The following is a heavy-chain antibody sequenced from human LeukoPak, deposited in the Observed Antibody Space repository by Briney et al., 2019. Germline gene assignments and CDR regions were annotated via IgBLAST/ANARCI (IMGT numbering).Heavy chain of an antibody. J-gene: IGHJ4*02. D-gene: IGHD5-24*01. V-gene: IGHV1-69*13. CDR3: ARYADEGFDY. Sequence: SVKVSCKASGCTFSSYAIRWVRQPPGQGLEWMGGIIPIFGTANYAQKFQGRVTITADESTSTAYMELRSLRSEDTAVYYCARYADEGFDYSGEGTLVTVSS. CDR2: IIPIFGTA. CDR1: GCTFSSYA.